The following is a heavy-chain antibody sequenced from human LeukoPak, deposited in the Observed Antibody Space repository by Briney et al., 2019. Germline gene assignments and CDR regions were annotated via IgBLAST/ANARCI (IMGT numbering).Heavy chain of an antibody. CDR2: LPPDELGI. V-gene: IGHV3-74*01. D-gene: IGHD6-6*01. Sequence: GRSLRLSCAASGFTFTNYWMHWVRQAPGMGLVWVSRLPPDELGIIYADSVKGRFTVSRDNAKNTVYLQMNNLRVDDTAMYYCVGTIASRGSEYWGQGALVTVSS. J-gene: IGHJ4*02. CDR1: GFTFTNYW. CDR3: VGTIASRGSEY.